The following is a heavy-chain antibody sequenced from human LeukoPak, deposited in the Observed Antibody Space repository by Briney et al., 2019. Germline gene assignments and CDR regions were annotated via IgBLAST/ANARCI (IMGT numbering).Heavy chain of an antibody. CDR1: GFTFSSYG. Sequence: GGSLRLSCAASGFTFSSYGMHWVRQAPGKGLEWVAVISYDGSNKYYADSVKGRFTISRDNSKNTLYLQMNSLRAEDTAVHYCAKALRSRASIAVAGGWGQGTLVTVSS. J-gene: IGHJ4*02. CDR2: ISYDGSNK. V-gene: IGHV3-30*18. CDR3: AKALRSRASIAVAGG. D-gene: IGHD6-19*01.